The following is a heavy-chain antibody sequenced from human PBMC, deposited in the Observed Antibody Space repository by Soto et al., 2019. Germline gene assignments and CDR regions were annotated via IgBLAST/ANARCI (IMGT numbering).Heavy chain of an antibody. D-gene: IGHD6-25*01. V-gene: IGHV1-69*06. Sequence: SVKVSCKASGGTFSSSAISWVRQAPGQGLEWMGAIIPVFGTAHYAQKFQGRVTITADKPTSTAYMELSRLRSEDTAVHYCARERPERGKDVWGQGTTVTVSS. CDR1: GGTFSSSA. CDR3: ARERPERGKDV. CDR2: IIPVFGTA. J-gene: IGHJ6*02.